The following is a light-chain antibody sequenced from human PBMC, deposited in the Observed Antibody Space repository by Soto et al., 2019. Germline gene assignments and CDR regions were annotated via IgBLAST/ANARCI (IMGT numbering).Light chain of an antibody. V-gene: IGKV1-5*03. CDR2: KAS. CDR1: QSIGTW. CDR3: QQYNIYPYT. J-gene: IGKJ2*01. Sequence: DIQMTQSPSTLSASVGDRVTITCRASQSIGTWLAWYQQKPGKAPKVLIHKASSLESGVPSGFSGSGSGTEFTLTISSLQPDDFATYYCQQYNIYPYTFGQGTKVEIK.